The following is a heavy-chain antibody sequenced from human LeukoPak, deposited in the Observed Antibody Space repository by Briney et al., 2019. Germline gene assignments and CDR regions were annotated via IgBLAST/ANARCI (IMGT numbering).Heavy chain of an antibody. CDR2: INQDGSDK. D-gene: IGHD2-2*02. V-gene: IGHV3-7*01. CDR3: AREEYCSSTSCYRDYFDY. J-gene: IGHJ4*02. CDR1: GFTFSSYR. Sequence: GGSLTLSCAASGFTFSSYRMSWVRQAAGKGLERVANINQDGSDKYYVDSVKGRFTISRDKAKNSLYLQMNSLRAEDTAVYYCAREEYCSSTSCYRDYFDYWGQGTLVTVSS.